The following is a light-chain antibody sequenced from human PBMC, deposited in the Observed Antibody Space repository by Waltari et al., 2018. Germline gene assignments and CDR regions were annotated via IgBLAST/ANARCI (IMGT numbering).Light chain of an antibody. Sequence: EVVLTQSLGTLSLFPGESATLYCSASQYVTNGYLAWYQQKPGQAPSLLIFDASIRATGIPDRFSGSGSGTDFTLTITRLEPEDFAVYHCQQYGSLPWTFGQGTKVEMK. CDR3: QQYGSLPWT. V-gene: IGKV3-20*01. CDR1: QYVTNGY. CDR2: DAS. J-gene: IGKJ1*01.